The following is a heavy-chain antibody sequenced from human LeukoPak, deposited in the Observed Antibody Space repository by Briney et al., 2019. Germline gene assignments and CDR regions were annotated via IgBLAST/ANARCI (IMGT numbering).Heavy chain of an antibody. V-gene: IGHV5-51*01. CDR3: ARVNYYDSSGHFDY. D-gene: IGHD3-22*01. CDR1: GYCFTSYW. J-gene: IGHJ4*02. CDR2: IYPGDSDT. Sequence: GASLKISCKGSGYCFTSYWIGWVRQMPGKGLEWMGIIYPGDSDTRYSPSFQGQVTISADKSISTAYLQWSSLKASDTAMYYCARVNYYDSSGHFDYWGQGTLVTVSS.